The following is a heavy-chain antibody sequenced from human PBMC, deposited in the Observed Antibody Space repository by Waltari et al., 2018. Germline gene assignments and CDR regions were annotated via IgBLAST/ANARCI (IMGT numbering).Heavy chain of an antibody. Sequence: VQLQESGPGLVKPSETLSLTCTVPGGSISRYYWSWIRQTTGKGLEWMGSIYYSGSTNYNPSLKSRVTISVDTSKNQFSLKLSSVTAADTAVYYCARDSIAAADSNLYYYMDVWGKGTTVTVSS. V-gene: IGHV4-59*01. CDR2: IYYSGST. CDR3: ARDSIAAADSNLYYYMDV. D-gene: IGHD6-13*01. CDR1: GGSISRYY. J-gene: IGHJ6*03.